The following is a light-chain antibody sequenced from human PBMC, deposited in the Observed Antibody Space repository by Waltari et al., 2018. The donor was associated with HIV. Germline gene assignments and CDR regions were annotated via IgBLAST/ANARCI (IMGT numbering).Light chain of an antibody. CDR2: MVS. CDR1: QSLVSSDGNTY. Sequence: DVVMTQSPLSLPVTLGQPASISCRSSQSLVSSDGNTYLNWFQQRPGQSPSRLINMVSYRDSGVPDRFSGSESGTDFTLRITRVEADDVGVYYCMQSTHWPGTFGQGTKVEIK. J-gene: IGKJ1*01. V-gene: IGKV2-30*01. CDR3: MQSTHWPGT.